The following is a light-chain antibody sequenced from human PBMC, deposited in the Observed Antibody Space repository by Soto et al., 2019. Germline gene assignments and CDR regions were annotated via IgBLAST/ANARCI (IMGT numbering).Light chain of an antibody. CDR3: LQDYNYPLT. CDR1: QGIRND. V-gene: IGKV1-6*01. CDR2: AAS. J-gene: IGKJ4*01. Sequence: AIQMTQSPSSLSASVGDRVTLTCRASQGIRNDLGWYQQKPGKAPKLLIYAASSLQSGVPSRFSGSGSATDFTLTISRLQAEDFVTYYCLQDYNYPLTFGGGTNVEIK.